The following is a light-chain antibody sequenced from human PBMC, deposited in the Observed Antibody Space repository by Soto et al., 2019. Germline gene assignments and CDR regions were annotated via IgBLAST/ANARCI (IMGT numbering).Light chain of an antibody. Sequence: ELTQPPSVSVSPGQTASITCSGDKLGDKYACWYQQKPGQSPVLVIYQDTKRPSGIPERFFGSNSGNTATLTISGTQAMDEADYYCQAWDSSTVVFGGGTKLTVL. J-gene: IGLJ2*01. V-gene: IGLV3-1*01. CDR2: QDT. CDR1: KLGDKY. CDR3: QAWDSSTVV.